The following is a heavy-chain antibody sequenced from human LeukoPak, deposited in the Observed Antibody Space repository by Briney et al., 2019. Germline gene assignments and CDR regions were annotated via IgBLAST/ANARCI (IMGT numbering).Heavy chain of an antibody. J-gene: IGHJ4*02. D-gene: IGHD3-22*01. CDR1: GFTFSSYA. CDR2: IWFDGSNE. CDR3: AREGEYYDSSGYKTFRYYFDY. V-gene: IGHV3-33*01. Sequence: GGSLKLSCAASGFTFSSYAVHWVRQAPGQGLELVAAIWFDGSNEYYADSVKGRFTISRDNSKSTLYLQMSSLRAEDTAVYFCAREGEYYDSSGYKTFRYYFDYWGQGTLVTVSS.